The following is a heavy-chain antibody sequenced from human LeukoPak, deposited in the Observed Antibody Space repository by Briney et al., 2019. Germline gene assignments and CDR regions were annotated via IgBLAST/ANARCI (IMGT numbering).Heavy chain of an antibody. CDR3: AKAMSRYFDY. D-gene: IGHD1-14*01. CDR1: GFTFSSYA. Sequence: GGSLRLSCAASGFTFSSYAMSWVRQAPGKGLEGVSAISGSGGSTYYADSVEGRFTISRDNSKNTLYLQMNSLRADDTVVYYCAKAMSRYFDYWGQGTLVTVSS. CDR2: ISGSGGST. V-gene: IGHV3-23*01. J-gene: IGHJ4*02.